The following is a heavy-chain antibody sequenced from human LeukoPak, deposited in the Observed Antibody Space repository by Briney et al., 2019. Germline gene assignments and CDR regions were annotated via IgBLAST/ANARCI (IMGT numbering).Heavy chain of an antibody. Sequence: ASVKVSCKASGYTFTGYYMHWVRQAPGQGLERMGWINPNSGGTSYAQKFQGRVTMTRDTSISTAYMELSSLRSDDTTVYYCARRRVYDILTSYAFDIWGQGTMVTVSS. CDR2: INPNSGGT. V-gene: IGHV1-2*02. CDR1: GYTFTGYY. CDR3: ARRRVYDILTSYAFDI. D-gene: IGHD3-9*01. J-gene: IGHJ3*02.